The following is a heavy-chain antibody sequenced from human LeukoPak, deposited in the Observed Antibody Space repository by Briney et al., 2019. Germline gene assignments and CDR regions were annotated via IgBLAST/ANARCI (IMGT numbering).Heavy chain of an antibody. Sequence: EASVKVSCKASGYTFTSYGISWVRQAPGQGLDWMGWISAYNGNTNYAQKLQGRVTMTTDTSTSTAYMELRSLRSDDTAVYYCARGMGDYNYYDSSGYLSFDYWGQGTLVTVSS. CDR3: ARGMGDYNYYDSSGYLSFDY. CDR2: ISAYNGNT. D-gene: IGHD3-22*01. V-gene: IGHV1-18*01. CDR1: GYTFTSYG. J-gene: IGHJ4*02.